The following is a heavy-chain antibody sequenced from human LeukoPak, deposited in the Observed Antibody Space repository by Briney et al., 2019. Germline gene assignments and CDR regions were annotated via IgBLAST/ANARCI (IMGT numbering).Heavy chain of an antibody. Sequence: SETLSLTCSVSGYSISTGSYWGWIRQPPGKGLEWIGSIYHSGSTYYKPSLKSRVTISVDTSKNQFFLKVISVTAADTAVYYCARDSSSGSFWFDPRGQGTLVTVSS. J-gene: IGHJ5*02. CDR3: ARDSSSGSFWFDP. CDR1: GYSISTGSY. CDR2: IYHSGST. V-gene: IGHV4-38-2*02. D-gene: IGHD6-19*01.